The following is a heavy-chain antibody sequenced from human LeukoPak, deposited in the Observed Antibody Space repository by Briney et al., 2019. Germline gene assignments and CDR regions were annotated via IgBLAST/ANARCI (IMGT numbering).Heavy chain of an antibody. D-gene: IGHD1-26*01. CDR3: ARHQSGSESYLGNFDY. CDR1: GYSFTSYW. Sequence: GESLKISCKGSGYSFTSYWIGWVRQMPGKGLEWMGIIYPGDSDTRYSPSFQGQVTISADKSISTAYLQWSSLKASDTAMYYCARHQSGSESYLGNFDYWGQGTLVTVSS. V-gene: IGHV5-51*01. CDR2: IYPGDSDT. J-gene: IGHJ4*02.